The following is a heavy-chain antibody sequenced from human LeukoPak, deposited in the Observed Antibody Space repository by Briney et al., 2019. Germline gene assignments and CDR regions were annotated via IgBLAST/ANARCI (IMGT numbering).Heavy chain of an antibody. CDR1: GFTFSSYW. CDR3: ARHGTIAAAEIDY. J-gene: IGHJ4*02. CDR2: INSDGSST. V-gene: IGHV3-74*01. Sequence: GGSLRLSCAASGFTFSSYWMHWVRQAPGKGLVWVSRINSDGSSTSYADSVKGRFTISRDNAKNTLYLQMNSLRAEDTAVYYCARHGTIAAAEIDYWGQGTLVTVSS. D-gene: IGHD6-13*01.